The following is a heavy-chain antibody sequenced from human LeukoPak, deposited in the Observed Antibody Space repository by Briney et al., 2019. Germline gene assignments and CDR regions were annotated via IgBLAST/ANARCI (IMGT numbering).Heavy chain of an antibody. CDR1: GYSFTSYW. CDR2: IYPGDSDT. Sequence: GESLKISCKGSGYSFTSYWIGWVRQMPGKGLEWMGIIYPGDSDTRYSPSFQGQVTISADKSISTAYLQWSSLKASDTAMYYCARYPTLYGDYPGYFDYWGRGTLVTVSS. J-gene: IGHJ4*03. D-gene: IGHD4-17*01. CDR3: ARYPTLYGDYPGYFDY. V-gene: IGHV5-51*01.